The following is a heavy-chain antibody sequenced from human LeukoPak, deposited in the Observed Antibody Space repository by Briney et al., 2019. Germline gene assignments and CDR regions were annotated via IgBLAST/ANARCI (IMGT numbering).Heavy chain of an antibody. CDR3: AKGLVGATPRYYGMDV. D-gene: IGHD1-26*01. CDR1: GFTFDDYA. CDR2: ISWNSGSI. Sequence: GRSLRLSCAASGFTFDDYAMHWVRQAPGKGLEWVSGISWNSGSIGYADSVKGRFTISRDNAKNSLYLQMNSLRAEDTALYYCAKGLVGATPRYYGMDVWGQGTTVTVSS. V-gene: IGHV3-9*01. J-gene: IGHJ6*02.